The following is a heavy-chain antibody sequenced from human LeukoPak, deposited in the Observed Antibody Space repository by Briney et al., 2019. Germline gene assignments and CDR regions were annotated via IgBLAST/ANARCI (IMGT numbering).Heavy chain of an antibody. V-gene: IGHV3-66*01. D-gene: IGHD1-1*01. CDR3: ARVHWGTTRYLDY. J-gene: IGHJ4*02. Sequence: PGESLRLSCAASGFTVSSNYMNWVRQVPGKGLEWVSVTYSGGVTDYADSVKGRFTISRDDSKNTVYLRMSSLRVEDTAVYFCARVHWGTTRYLDYWGQGTLVTVSS. CDR1: GFTVSSNY. CDR2: TYSGGVT.